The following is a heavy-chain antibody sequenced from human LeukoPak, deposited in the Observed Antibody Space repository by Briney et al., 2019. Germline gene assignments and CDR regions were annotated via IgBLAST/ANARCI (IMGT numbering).Heavy chain of an antibody. D-gene: IGHD4-17*01. CDR2: ISYIGST. CDR3: ARDLVTVTKGFDI. J-gene: IGHJ3*02. CDR1: DDSFSSHY. V-gene: IGHV4-59*11. Sequence: PSETLSLTCAVSDDSFSSHYWTWIRQPPGKGLEWIGYISYIGSTNYNPSLKSRVTISIDTSKNQFSLKLSSVTAADTAVYYCARDLVTVTKGFDIWGEGTMVSVSS.